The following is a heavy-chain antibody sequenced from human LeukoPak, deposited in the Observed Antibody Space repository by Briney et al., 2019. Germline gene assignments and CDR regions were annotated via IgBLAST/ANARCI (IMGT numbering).Heavy chain of an antibody. CDR1: GFTFSSYW. CDR3: ARDPTIWGSDYYFDY. J-gene: IGHJ4*02. Sequence: PGGSLRLSCAASGFTFSSYWMHWVRQAPGKGLVWVSRINSDGSSTSYADSVKGRFTISRDDAKNTLYLQMNSLRAEDTAVYYCARDPTIWGSDYYFDYWGQGTLVTVSS. D-gene: IGHD7-27*01. CDR2: INSDGSST. V-gene: IGHV3-74*01.